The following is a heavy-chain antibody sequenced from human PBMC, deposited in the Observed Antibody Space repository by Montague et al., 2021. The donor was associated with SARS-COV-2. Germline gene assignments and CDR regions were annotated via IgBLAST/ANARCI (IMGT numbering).Heavy chain of an antibody. CDR3: ARAPVAHITIFGVVTSFNY. J-gene: IGHJ4*02. CDR2: TYYSGST. V-gene: IGHV4-59*01. Sequence: SETLSLTCTVSGGSISSYYWSWIRQPPGEGLEWIGYTYYSGSTNXNPSLKSRVTISVDTSKNQFSLKLSSVTAADTAVYYCARAPVAHITIFGVVTSFNYWGQGTLVTVSS. D-gene: IGHD3-3*01. CDR1: GGSISSYY.